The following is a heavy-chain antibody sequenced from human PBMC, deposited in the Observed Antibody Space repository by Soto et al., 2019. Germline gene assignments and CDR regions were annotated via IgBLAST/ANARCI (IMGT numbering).Heavy chain of an antibody. J-gene: IGHJ4*02. V-gene: IGHV4-39*01. CDR2: ASYSGNT. D-gene: IGHD2-21*02. CDR1: GGSISSGDYL. CDR3: ARQIGGDRLYLDH. Sequence: QLQLQGSGPGLVKPAETLSLTCTVSGGSISSGDYLWAWIRQPPGKGLEWIGIASYSGNTHYSPSLRSRVVISVDSSKNQFSLRLCSLTTADTAVYYCARQIGGDRLYLDHWGQGTLVSVSS.